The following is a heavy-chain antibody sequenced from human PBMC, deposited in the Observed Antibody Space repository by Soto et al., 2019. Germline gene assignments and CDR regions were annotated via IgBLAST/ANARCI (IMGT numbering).Heavy chain of an antibody. CDR1: GGSFSGYY. CDR2: INHSGST. V-gene: IGHV4-34*01. J-gene: IGHJ6*02. Sequence: SETLSLTCAVYGGSFSGYYWSWIRQPPGKGLEWIGEINHSGSTNYNPSLKSRVTISVDTSKNQFSLKLSSVTAADTAVYYCARMDSGYDFGIYYYYGMDVWGQGTTVTVSS. CDR3: ARMDSGYDFGIYYYYGMDV. D-gene: IGHD5-12*01.